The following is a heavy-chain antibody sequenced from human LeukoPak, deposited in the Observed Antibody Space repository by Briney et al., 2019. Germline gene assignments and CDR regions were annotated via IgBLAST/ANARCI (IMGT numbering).Heavy chain of an antibody. CDR3: VRGGQGFGY. CDR2: IKQDGSEK. V-gene: IGHV3-7*01. J-gene: IGHJ4*02. D-gene: IGHD3-10*01. CDR1: GFSFSTYW. Sequence: GGSLRLSCAASGFSFSTYWMSWVRQAPGKGLEWVANIKQDGSEKNYVDSVKGRFTISRGNAKNSLYLQMNSLRDEDTALYYCVRGGQGFGYWGQGTLVTVSS.